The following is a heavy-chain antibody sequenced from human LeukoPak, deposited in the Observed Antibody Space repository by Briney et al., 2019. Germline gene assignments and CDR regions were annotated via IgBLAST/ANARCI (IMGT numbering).Heavy chain of an antibody. Sequence: GASVKVSCKASASTFRSYDINWVRQATGQGLEWMGWMNPKSGDTGYTQRFQGRVTMTRDTSINTAYMDLSSLSSEDTAVYYCARGPYGTGSHFDFWGQGTLVTVSS. CDR3: ARGPYGTGSHFDF. V-gene: IGHV1-8*02. CDR2: MNPKSGDT. J-gene: IGHJ4*02. D-gene: IGHD3-10*01. CDR1: ASTFRSYD.